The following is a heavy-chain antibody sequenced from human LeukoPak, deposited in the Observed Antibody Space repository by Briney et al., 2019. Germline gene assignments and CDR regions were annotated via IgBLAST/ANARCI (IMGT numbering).Heavy chain of an antibody. J-gene: IGHJ4*02. CDR1: GFTFSGAA. CDR2: IGSKTNNYAT. V-gene: IGHV3-73*01. D-gene: IGHD3-10*01. CDR3: TCNPYGSGSTPHSF. Sequence: GGSLRLSCAASGFTFSGAAIHWVRQASGKGLEWVGRIGSKTNNYATSYAASVKGRSTVSRDDSKNTAYLQMNSLKTEDTAVYYCTCNPYGSGSTPHSFWGQGTLVTVSS.